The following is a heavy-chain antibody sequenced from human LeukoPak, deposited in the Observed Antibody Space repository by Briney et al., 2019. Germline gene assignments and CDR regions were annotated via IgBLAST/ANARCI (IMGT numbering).Heavy chain of an antibody. CDR3: ARDTVVVDRWFDP. V-gene: IGHV1-2*02. CDR1: GYTFTGYY. D-gene: IGHD4-23*01. Sequence: GASVKVSCKASGYTFTGYYMHWVRQAPGQGLEWMGWINPNSGGTNYAQKFQGRVTMTRDTSISTAYMELSRLRSDDTAVYYCARDTVVVDRWFDPWGQGTLVTVSS. J-gene: IGHJ5*02. CDR2: INPNSGGT.